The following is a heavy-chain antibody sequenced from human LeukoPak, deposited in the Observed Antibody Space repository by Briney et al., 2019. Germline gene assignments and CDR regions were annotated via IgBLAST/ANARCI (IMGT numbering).Heavy chain of an antibody. V-gene: IGHV4-59*01. J-gene: IGHJ5*02. D-gene: IGHD6-13*01. CDR2: IYYSGST. CDR3: ARTGVIAAAGYWFDP. Sequence: SETLSLTXTVSGGSISSYYWSWIRQPPGKGLEWIGYIYYSGSTNYNPSLKSRVTISVDTSKNQFSLKLSSVTAADTAVYYCARTGVIAAAGYWFDPWGQGTLVTVSS. CDR1: GGSISSYY.